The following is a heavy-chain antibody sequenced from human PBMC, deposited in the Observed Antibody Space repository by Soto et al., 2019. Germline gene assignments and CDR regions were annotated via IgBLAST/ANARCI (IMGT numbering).Heavy chain of an antibody. CDR3: TTGDLAGYYEQYYYYYYMDV. CDR1: GFTFSNAW. J-gene: IGHJ6*03. Sequence: GGSLRLSCAASGFTFSNAWMSWVRQAPGKGLEWVGRIKSKTDGGTTDYAAPVKGRFTISRDDSKNTLYLQMNSLKTEDTAVYYCTTGDLAGYYEQYYYYYYMDVWGKGTTVTVSS. V-gene: IGHV3-15*01. D-gene: IGHD3-9*01. CDR2: IKSKTDGGTT.